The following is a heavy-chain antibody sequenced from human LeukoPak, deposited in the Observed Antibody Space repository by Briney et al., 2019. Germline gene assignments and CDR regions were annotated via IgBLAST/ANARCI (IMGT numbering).Heavy chain of an antibody. J-gene: IGHJ4*02. CDR1: GGSLSRYT. CDR3: ATMWSRDKYTYFDY. Sequence: SVKVSCKASGGSLSRYTVTWVRQAPGQGFEWMAGITPMSGTTNYAQKFQGRGTVTTDESTTNVHMELSRLRSNDSAVYYCATMWSRDKYTYFDYWGQGTLVTVSS. V-gene: IGHV1-69*05. D-gene: IGHD2-21*01. CDR2: ITPMSGTT.